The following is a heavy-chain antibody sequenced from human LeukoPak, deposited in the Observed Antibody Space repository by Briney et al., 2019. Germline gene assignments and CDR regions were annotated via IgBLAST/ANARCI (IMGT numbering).Heavy chain of an antibody. CDR2: ISGSGNTI. CDR1: GFIFSDYY. V-gene: IGHV3-11*04. CDR3: ARYIARYCSGASCFQGGDY. D-gene: IGHD2-15*01. J-gene: IGHJ4*02. Sequence: GGSLRLSCAASGFIFSDYYMNWIRQAPGKGPEWVSYISGSGNTIYYADSVKGRFTISRDNAKKSLYLQMNNLRAEDTAVYYCARYIARYCSGASCFQGGDYWGQGTLVTVSS.